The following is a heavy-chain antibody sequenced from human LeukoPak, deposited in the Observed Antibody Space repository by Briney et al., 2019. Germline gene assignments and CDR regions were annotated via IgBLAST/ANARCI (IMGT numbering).Heavy chain of an antibody. V-gene: IGHV4-34*01. CDR2: INHSGST. CDR3: ARIGFAAAGTGSDWFDP. J-gene: IGHJ5*02. Sequence: SETLSLTCAVYGGSFSGYYWSWIRQPPGKGLEWIGEINHSGSTNYNPSLKSRVTISVDASKNQFSLKLSSVTAADTAVYYCARIGFAAAGTGSDWFDPWGQGTLVTVSS. D-gene: IGHD6-13*01. CDR1: GGSFSGYY.